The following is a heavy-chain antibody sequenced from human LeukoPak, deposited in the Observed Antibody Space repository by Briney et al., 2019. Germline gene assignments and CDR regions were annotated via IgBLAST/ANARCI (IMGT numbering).Heavy chain of an antibody. CDR1: GFTFSTYA. Sequence: PGGSLRLSCAASGFTFSTYAIHWVRQAPGKGLEWVAVISFDGVNTFYADSVKGRFTISRDNSKNTLYLQMNSLRAEDTAVYYCARVNNWGQGTLVTVSS. CDR3: ARVNN. J-gene: IGHJ4*02. CDR2: ISFDGVNT. V-gene: IGHV3-30*14.